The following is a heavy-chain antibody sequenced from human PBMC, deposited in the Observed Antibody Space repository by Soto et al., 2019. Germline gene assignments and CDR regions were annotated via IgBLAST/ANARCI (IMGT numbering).Heavy chain of an antibody. CDR2: INHSGST. CDR1: GGPSRASY. Sequence: SETLPHLYPVYGGPSRASYWPLLHQPPGTGLEWIAEINHSGSTNYNPSLKSRVTISVDTSENQFSLKLTSVTAADTAVYYCARLVWAAGNYGMDVWGQGTTVT. J-gene: IGHJ6*02. CDR3: ARLVWAAGNYGMDV. D-gene: IGHD6-13*01. V-gene: IGHV4-34*01.